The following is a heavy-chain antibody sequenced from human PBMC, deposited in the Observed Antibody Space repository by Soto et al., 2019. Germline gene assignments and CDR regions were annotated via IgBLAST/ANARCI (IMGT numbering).Heavy chain of an antibody. V-gene: IGHV3-23*01. J-gene: IGHJ4*02. CDR1: GFTFSSYA. CDR3: AKGIGLSRFWSGYYPN. Sequence: EVQLLESGGGLVQPGGSLRLSCAASGFTFSSYAMSWVRQAQGKGLEWVSAISGSGGSTYYADSVKGRFTISRDNSKNTLYLQMNSLRAEDTAVYYCAKGIGLSRFWSGYYPNWGQGTLVTVSS. D-gene: IGHD3-3*01. CDR2: ISGSGGST.